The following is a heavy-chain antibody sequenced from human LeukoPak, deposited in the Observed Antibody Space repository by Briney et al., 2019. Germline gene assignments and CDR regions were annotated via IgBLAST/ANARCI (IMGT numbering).Heavy chain of an antibody. J-gene: IGHJ4*02. CDR3: SRQGGRSWYGDFDY. D-gene: IGHD6-13*01. Sequence: SETLSLTCAVSGYSISSGSYWGWVRQPPGKGLEWIGSIYHSGDTYYNPSLRSRLTISVDKFKNQFSLKLTSMTAADTAVYYCSRQGGRSWYGDFDYWGQGTLVTVSS. CDR1: GYSISSGSY. CDR2: IYHSGDT. V-gene: IGHV4-38-2*01.